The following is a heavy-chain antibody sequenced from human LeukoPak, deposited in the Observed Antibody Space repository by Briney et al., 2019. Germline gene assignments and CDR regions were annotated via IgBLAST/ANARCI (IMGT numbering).Heavy chain of an antibody. D-gene: IGHD3-22*01. CDR1: GGSISSNY. J-gene: IGHJ4*02. CDR3: ARVRGSGYYYDGVDY. CDR2: IYHTGDT. V-gene: IGHV4-59*08. Sequence: PSETLSLTCTVSGGSISSNYWGWIRQPPGKGLEWIGYIYHTGDTNSNPSLKSRVTISMDTSKNQFSLKVTSVTAADTAVYYCARVRGSGYYYDGVDYWGQGTLVTVSS.